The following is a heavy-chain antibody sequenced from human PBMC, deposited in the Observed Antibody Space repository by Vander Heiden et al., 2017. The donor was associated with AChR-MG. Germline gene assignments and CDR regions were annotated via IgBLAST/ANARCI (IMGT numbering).Heavy chain of an antibody. CDR1: GSAFLSSP. J-gene: IGHJ6*02. V-gene: IGHV1-58*01. Sequence: QMQLVQSGPEVKKPGTSVKVSCKASGSAFLSSPGQWVRQPGGQRLEWIGWIVVGSGNTNYAQKFQERVTITRDMSTSTAYMELSSLRSEDTAVYYCAASPTYYYDSSGYYYAEYYYYGMDVWGQGTTVTVSS. CDR3: AASPTYYYDSSGYYYAEYYYYGMDV. CDR2: IVVGSGNT. D-gene: IGHD3-22*01.